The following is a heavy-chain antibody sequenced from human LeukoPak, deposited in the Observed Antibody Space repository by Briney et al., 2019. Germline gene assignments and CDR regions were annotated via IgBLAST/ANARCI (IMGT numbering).Heavy chain of an antibody. CDR3: ARNPLVRGVHYYMDV. D-gene: IGHD3-10*01. V-gene: IGHV4-59*12. Sequence: SETLSLTCTVSGGSISSYYWSWIRQPPGKGLEWIGYIYYSGSTNYNPSLKSRVTISVDTSKNQFSLKLSSVTAADTAVYYCARNPLVRGVHYYMDVWGKGTTVTVSS. CDR2: IYYSGST. CDR1: GGSISSYY. J-gene: IGHJ6*03.